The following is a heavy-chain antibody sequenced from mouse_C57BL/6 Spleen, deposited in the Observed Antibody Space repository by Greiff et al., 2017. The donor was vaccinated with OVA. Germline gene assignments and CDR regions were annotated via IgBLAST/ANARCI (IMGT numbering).Heavy chain of an antibody. CDR2: ISSGSSTI. CDR1: GFTFSDYG. CDR3: AREAAHYFDY. Sequence: EVMLVESGGGLVKPGGSLKLSCAASGFTFSDYGMHWVRQAPEKGLEWVAYISSGSSTIYYADTVKGRVTISRDNAKNTLFLQMTSLRSEDTAMYYCAREAAHYFDYWGQGTTLTVYS. V-gene: IGHV5-17*01. D-gene: IGHD3-2*02. J-gene: IGHJ2*01.